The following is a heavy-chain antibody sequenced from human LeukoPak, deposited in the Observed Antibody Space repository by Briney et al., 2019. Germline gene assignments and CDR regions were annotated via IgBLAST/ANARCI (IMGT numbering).Heavy chain of an antibody. CDR2: ISGSGGST. CDR1: GFTFSSYA. CDR3: AKDRRYCSSTSCYTLPLDY. D-gene: IGHD2-2*02. Sequence: GGSLRLSCAASGFTFSSYAMSWVRQGPGKGLEWVSAISGSGGSTYYADSVKGRFTISRDNSKNTLYLQMNSLRAEDTAVYYCAKDRRYCSSTSCYTLPLDYWGQGTLVAVSS. J-gene: IGHJ4*02. V-gene: IGHV3-23*01.